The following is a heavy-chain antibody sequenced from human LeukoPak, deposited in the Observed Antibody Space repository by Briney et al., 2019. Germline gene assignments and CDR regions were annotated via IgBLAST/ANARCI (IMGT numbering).Heavy chain of an antibody. Sequence: SETLSLTCAVYGGSFSGYYWSWIRQPPGKGLEWIGEINHSGSTNYNPSLKSRVTISVDTSKNQFSLKLSSVTAADTAVYYCARDLRHYDILTGYSATDAFDIWGQGTMVTVSS. CDR1: GGSFSGYY. J-gene: IGHJ3*02. CDR2: INHSGST. CDR3: ARDLRHYDILTGYSATDAFDI. D-gene: IGHD3-9*01. V-gene: IGHV4-34*01.